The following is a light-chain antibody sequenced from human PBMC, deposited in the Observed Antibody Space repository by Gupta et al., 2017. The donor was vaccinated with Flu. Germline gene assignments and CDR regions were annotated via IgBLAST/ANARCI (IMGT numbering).Light chain of an antibody. V-gene: IGKV3-20*01. Sequence: EIVLTQSPGTLALSPGERATLSCRASQSVSSFYLAWYQQKPGQAPRLLIYATSRRADGITGRFSGGESGPDFTLTSSRREPEDFAVYYWQQAGTSITFGRGTKVDIK. CDR3: QQAGTSIT. J-gene: IGKJ4*01. CDR2: ATS. CDR1: QSVSSFY.